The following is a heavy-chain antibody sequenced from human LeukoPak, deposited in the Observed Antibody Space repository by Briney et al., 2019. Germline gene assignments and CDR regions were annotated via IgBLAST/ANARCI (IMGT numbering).Heavy chain of an antibody. V-gene: IGHV1-18*01. D-gene: IGHD3-10*01. J-gene: IGHJ6*03. Sequence: GASVKVSCKASGYTFTSYGISWVRQAPGQGLEWMGWISAYNGNTNYAQKLQGRVTMTTDTSTSTAYMELRSLRSDDTAVYYCATAGEHYYYYYYMDVWGKGTTVTVSS. CDR3: ATAGEHYYYYYYMDV. CDR2: ISAYNGNT. CDR1: GYTFTSYG.